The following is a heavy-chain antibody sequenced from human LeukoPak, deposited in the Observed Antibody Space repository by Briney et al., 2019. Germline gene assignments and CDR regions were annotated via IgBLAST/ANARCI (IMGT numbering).Heavy chain of an antibody. J-gene: IGHJ5*02. CDR3: ARALSLWWLVLNWFDP. V-gene: IGHV1-2*02. D-gene: IGHD6-19*01. CDR2: FTPNSGGT. CDR1: GYALTGYS. Sequence: ASVKVSCKVSGYALTGYSMHWARHARGPGLDWSGWFTPNSGGTNYAQKFQGRVTMTRDTSISTAYMELSRLRSDDTAVYYCARALSLWWLVLNWFDPWGQGTLVTVSS.